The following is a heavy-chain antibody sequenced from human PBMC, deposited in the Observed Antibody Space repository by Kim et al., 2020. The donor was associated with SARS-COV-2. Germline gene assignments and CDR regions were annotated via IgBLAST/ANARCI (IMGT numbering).Heavy chain of an antibody. V-gene: IGHV3-74*01. CDR3: ARDGYFDWLLYGYYYYGMGV. CDR1: GFTFSSYW. CDR2: INSDGSST. D-gene: IGHD3-9*01. J-gene: IGHJ6*02. Sequence: GGSLRLSCAASGFTFSSYWMHWVRQAPGKGLVWVSRINSDGSSTSYADSVTGRFTISRDHAKNTLYLQMNSLRAEDTAVYYCARDGYFDWLLYGYYYYGMGVWGQGTTVTVSS.